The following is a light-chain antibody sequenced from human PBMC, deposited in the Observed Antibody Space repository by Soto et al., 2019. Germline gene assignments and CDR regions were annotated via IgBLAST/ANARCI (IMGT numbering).Light chain of an antibody. Sequence: EIVLTQSPGTLSLSPGEGATLSCRASQSVTNNYLDWFQQKPGQAPRLLIYDASIRADGIPDRFSGSGSETDFTLTISRLEPEDSAVYYCQQCSFSPRTFGQGTKVDIK. CDR2: DAS. V-gene: IGKV3-20*01. CDR3: QQCSFSPRT. J-gene: IGKJ1*01. CDR1: QSVTNNY.